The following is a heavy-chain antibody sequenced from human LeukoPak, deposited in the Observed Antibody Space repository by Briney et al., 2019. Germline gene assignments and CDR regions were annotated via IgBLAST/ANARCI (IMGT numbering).Heavy chain of an antibody. J-gene: IGHJ4*02. CDR1: GYTLTELS. D-gene: IGHD6-19*01. Sequence: ASVNVSCKVSGYTLTELSMHWVRQAPGKGLEWMGGFDPEDGETIYAQKFQGRVTVTEDTSTDTAYMELSSLRSEDTAVYYCTTILIAVAGTGDFDYWGQGTLVTVSS. CDR3: TTILIAVAGTGDFDY. V-gene: IGHV1-24*01. CDR2: FDPEDGET.